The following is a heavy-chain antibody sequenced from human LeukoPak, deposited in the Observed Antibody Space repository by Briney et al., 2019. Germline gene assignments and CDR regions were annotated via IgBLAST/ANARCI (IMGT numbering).Heavy chain of an antibody. Sequence: GGSLRLSCAASGFTFSSYAMHWVRQAPGKGPEWVAVISYDGSNKYYADSVKGRFTISRDNSKNTLYLQMNSLRAEDTAVYYCARDVGEVGATGLFDYWGQGTLVTVSS. V-gene: IGHV3-30-3*01. CDR3: ARDVGEVGATGLFDY. CDR2: ISYDGSNK. D-gene: IGHD1-26*01. J-gene: IGHJ4*02. CDR1: GFTFSSYA.